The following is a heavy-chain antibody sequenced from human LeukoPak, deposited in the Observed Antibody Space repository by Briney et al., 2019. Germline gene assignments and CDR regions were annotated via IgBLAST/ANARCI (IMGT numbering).Heavy chain of an antibody. CDR3: ARSSSLNWFDP. Sequence: GGSLRLSCAASGFTFSSYVMSWVRQAPGKGLEWVSGISNSGGTTYYADSVKGRFTISRDNSKNTLYLQMNSLRAEDTAVYYCARSSSLNWFDPWGQGTLVTVSS. CDR2: ISNSGGTT. D-gene: IGHD6-6*01. V-gene: IGHV3-23*01. J-gene: IGHJ5*02. CDR1: GFTFSSYV.